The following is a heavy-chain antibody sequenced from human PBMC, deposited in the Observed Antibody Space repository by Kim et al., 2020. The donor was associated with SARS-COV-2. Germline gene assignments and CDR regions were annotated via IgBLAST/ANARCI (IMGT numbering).Heavy chain of an antibody. J-gene: IGHJ5*02. D-gene: IGHD3-9*01. Sequence: LSLTCAASGFKFSTSWMHWVRQAPGKGLVWVSRVDPYGGLRTYPDSVKGRFTVSRDNAKNTLYLQMTSLRVEDTAVYYCASSEPIIFGTLKFDPWGRGTLVTVSS. CDR1: GFKFSTSW. V-gene: IGHV3-74*03. CDR3: ASSEPIIFGTLKFDP. CDR2: VDPYGGLR.